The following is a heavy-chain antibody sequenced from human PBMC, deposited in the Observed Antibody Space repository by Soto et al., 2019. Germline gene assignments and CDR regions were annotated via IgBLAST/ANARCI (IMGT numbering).Heavy chain of an antibody. J-gene: IGHJ4*02. Sequence: LSLTCTVSGDSISSYYWTWIRRPPGKGLEYIGYIYYSGRTYYNPSLKSRVTISVHTSKNQFSLKLSSVTAADTAVYYCARGHLGITTTGTWYDFDYWGQGTLVTVSS. V-gene: IGHV4-59*01. CDR1: GDSISSYY. CDR3: ARGHLGITTTGTWYDFDY. D-gene: IGHD2-15*01. CDR2: IYYSGRT.